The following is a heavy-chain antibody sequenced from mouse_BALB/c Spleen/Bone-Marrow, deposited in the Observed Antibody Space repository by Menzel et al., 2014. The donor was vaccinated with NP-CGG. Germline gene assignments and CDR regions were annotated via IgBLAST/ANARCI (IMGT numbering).Heavy chain of an antibody. Sequence: EVQLVESGAEPVKPGASVKLSCTASGFNIKDTYMHWVKQRPEQGLEWIGRIDPANGNTKYDPKFQGKATITADTSSNTAYLQLSSLTSEDTAVYYCTRGYGNYALYYYAMDYWGQGTSVTVSS. J-gene: IGHJ4*01. D-gene: IGHD2-10*02. V-gene: IGHV14-3*02. CDR3: TRGYGNYALYYYAMDY. CDR1: GFNIKDTY. CDR2: IDPANGNT.